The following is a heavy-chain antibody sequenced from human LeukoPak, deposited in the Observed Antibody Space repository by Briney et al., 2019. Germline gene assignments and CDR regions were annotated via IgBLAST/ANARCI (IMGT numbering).Heavy chain of an antibody. Sequence: PGGSLRLSCAASGFTFSSYSMNWVRQAPGKGLEWVSSISSSSSYIYYADSVKGRFTISRDNAKNSLYLQMNSLRAEDTAVYYCAKPRFDSRESVWFDPWGQGTLVTVSS. D-gene: IGHD3-9*01. J-gene: IGHJ5*02. CDR1: GFTFSSYS. V-gene: IGHV3-21*01. CDR3: AKPRFDSRESVWFDP. CDR2: ISSSSSYI.